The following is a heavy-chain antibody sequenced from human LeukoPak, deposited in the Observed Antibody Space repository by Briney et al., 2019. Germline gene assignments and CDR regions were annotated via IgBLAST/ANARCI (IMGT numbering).Heavy chain of an antibody. CDR2: ISGTGGST. J-gene: IGHJ6*04. D-gene: IGHD5-18*01. CDR3: AKEIRGYSYGYYHYGLDV. V-gene: IGHV3-23*01. Sequence: GGSLRLSCAASGFTFSNYAMTWVRQAPGKGLEWVSAISGTGGSTYYADSVKGRFTISRDISKKTLYLQMNSLRAEDTAIYYCAKEIRGYSYGYYHYGLDVWGKGTMVTVSS. CDR1: GFTFSNYA.